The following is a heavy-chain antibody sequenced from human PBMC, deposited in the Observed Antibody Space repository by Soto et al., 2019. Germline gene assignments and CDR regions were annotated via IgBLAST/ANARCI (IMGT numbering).Heavy chain of an antibody. CDR3: ARAFRNGFNV. CDR1: GFTFSGYS. J-gene: IGHJ6*02. Sequence: EVQLVESGGGLVKPGGSLRLSCVASGFTFSGYSIDWVRQAPRKGLEWVSYISGPNIYIYSADSVKGRFTISRDNAKSAVYLQMNSLRAEDTAVYYCARAFRNGFNVWGQGTTVSVSS. D-gene: IGHD2-8*01. CDR2: ISGPNIYI. V-gene: IGHV3-21*01.